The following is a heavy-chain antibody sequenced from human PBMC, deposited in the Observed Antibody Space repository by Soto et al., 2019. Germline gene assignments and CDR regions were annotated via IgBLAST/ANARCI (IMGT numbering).Heavy chain of an antibody. V-gene: IGHV4-39*07. Sequence: KPSETLSLTCTVSGGSISSTTYSWGWIRQPPGKGLEWIGSMYYSGTTYSNPSLQSRVTISVDTSNNQFSLKLSSVTAADTAVYYCARSLSGYEWGGYFDYWGQGTLVTVSS. CDR1: GGSISSTTYS. D-gene: IGHD5-12*01. CDR2: MYYSGTT. J-gene: IGHJ4*02. CDR3: ARSLSGYEWGGYFDY.